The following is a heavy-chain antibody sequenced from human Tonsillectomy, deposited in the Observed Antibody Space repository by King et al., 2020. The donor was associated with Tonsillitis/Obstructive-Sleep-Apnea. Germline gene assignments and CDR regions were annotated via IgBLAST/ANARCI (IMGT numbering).Heavy chain of an antibody. CDR1: GGFISSYY. CDR2: IYNSGST. J-gene: IGHJ6*03. V-gene: IGHV4-59*01. D-gene: IGHD2-15*01. CDR3: GGTPGAASPEYYYYYMDV. Sequence: VQLQESGPGLVKPSETLSLTCTVSGGFISSYYWSWIRQPPGKGLEWIGYIYNSGSTDKHPSLKSRVTITLDTSKNKFSLKLTSVTAADTAVYYCGGTPGAASPEYYYYYMDVWGKGTTVTVSS.